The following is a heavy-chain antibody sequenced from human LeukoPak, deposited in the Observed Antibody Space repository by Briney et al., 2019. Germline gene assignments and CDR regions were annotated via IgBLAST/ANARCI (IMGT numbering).Heavy chain of an antibody. Sequence: GGSLRLSCAASGFTFSNAWMSWVRQAPGKGLEWVGRIKSETDGGTTDYGAPVKGRFTISRDDSTNTLYLQMNSLKSEDTAVYYCTTYGSGRKFDYWGQGILVTVSS. J-gene: IGHJ4*02. D-gene: IGHD3-10*01. CDR1: GFTFSNAW. V-gene: IGHV3-15*01. CDR3: TTYGSGRKFDY. CDR2: IKSETDGGTT.